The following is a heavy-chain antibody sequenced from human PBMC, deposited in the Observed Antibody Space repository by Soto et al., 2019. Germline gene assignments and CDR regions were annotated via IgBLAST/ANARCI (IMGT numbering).Heavy chain of an antibody. CDR3: GGPEDLESATTGGPS. Sequence: GESLKISCKASGYSFRNYWISWVRQVPGKGLEWMGRIDPSDSYTNYSPSFQGHVTISADKSISTAYLQWSSLKASETAMYYCGGPEDLESATTGGPSGGRETRVPVS. CDR2: IDPSDSYT. D-gene: IGHD1-26*01. J-gene: IGHJ4*02. CDR1: GYSFRNYW. V-gene: IGHV5-10-1*01.